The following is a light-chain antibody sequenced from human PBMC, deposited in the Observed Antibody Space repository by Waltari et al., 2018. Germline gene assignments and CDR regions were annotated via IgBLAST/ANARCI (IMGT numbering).Light chain of an antibody. CDR1: SGDIGNYMF. CDR3: SSYTTASSWV. J-gene: IGLJ3*02. Sequence: QSALTQPASVSGSPGQSITIPCTGTSGDIGNYMFVSWYPQEPGRAPKLIVYDVSYRPSGVSNRFSGSKSGNTASLTISGLQAEDEADYYCSSYTTASSWVFGGGTKLTVL. V-gene: IGLV2-14*01. CDR2: DVS.